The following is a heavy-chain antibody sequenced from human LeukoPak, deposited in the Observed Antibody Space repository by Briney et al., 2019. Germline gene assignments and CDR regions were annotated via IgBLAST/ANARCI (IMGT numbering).Heavy chain of an antibody. V-gene: IGHV1-69*04. CDR1: GGTFSSYA. CDR2: IIPILGIA. D-gene: IGHD6-19*01. CDR3: AALQHGLDAVDY. Sequence: GSSVKVSCKASGGTFSSYAISWVRQAPGQGLEWMGRIIPILGIANYAQKFQGRVTITADKSTSTAYMELSSLRSEDTAVYYCAALQHGLDAVDYWGQGTLVTVSS. J-gene: IGHJ4*02.